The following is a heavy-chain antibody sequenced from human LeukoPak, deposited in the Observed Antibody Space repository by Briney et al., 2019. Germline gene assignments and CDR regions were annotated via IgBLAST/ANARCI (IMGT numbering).Heavy chain of an antibody. CDR2: INHSGST. CDR1: GGSFSGYY. Sequence: SETLSLTCAVYGGSFSGYYWSWIRQPPGKGLEWIGEINHSGSTNYNPSLKSRVTISVDTSKNQFSLKLSSVTAADTAVYYCATGSGSYYNPFFWFDPWGQGTLVTVSS. V-gene: IGHV4-34*01. CDR3: ATGSGSYYNPFFWFDP. D-gene: IGHD3-10*01. J-gene: IGHJ5*02.